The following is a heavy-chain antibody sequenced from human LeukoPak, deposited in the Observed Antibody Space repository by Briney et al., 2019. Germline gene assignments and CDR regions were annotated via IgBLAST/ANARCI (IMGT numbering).Heavy chain of an antibody. CDR3: ARGLHITLSGWYFDL. J-gene: IGHJ2*01. Sequence: GGSLSLSCVASGFTLSDYNMHWVRQAPGKGLEWISYISGSSSTIYYADSVRGRFTISRDNARNSLYLQMNSLRAEDTAVYYWARGLHITLSGWYFDLWGRGTLVTVSS. CDR1: GFTLSDYN. V-gene: IGHV3-48*01. D-gene: IGHD2-21*01. CDR2: ISGSSSTI.